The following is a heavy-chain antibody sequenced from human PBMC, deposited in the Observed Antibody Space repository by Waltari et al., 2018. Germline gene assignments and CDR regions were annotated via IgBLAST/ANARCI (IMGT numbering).Heavy chain of an antibody. J-gene: IGHJ1*01. V-gene: IGHV4-39*01. D-gene: IGHD4-17*01. CDR3: GRIAFGDDGGYFQH. Sequence: QLQLQESGPGLVKPSETLSLTCPVPGGSLSTNDNWGWCRQSPGKGLEWMGNMQYRGSTFYNPSLKSRVTISLDTSKNQFSLRLSSVGAADTAVYFCGRIAFGDDGGYFQHWGQGTLVTVSS. CDR1: GGSLSTNDN. CDR2: MQYRGST.